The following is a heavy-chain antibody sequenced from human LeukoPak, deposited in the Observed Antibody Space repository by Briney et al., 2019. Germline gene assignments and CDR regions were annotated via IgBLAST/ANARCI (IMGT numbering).Heavy chain of an antibody. CDR2: IIPIFGTA. J-gene: IGHJ4*02. Sequence: SVKVSCKASGGTFSSYAISWVRQAPGQGLEWMGRIIPIFGTANYAQKFQGRVTITTHESTSTAYMELSSLRSEDTAVYYCARDRRYSGYDSFDYWGQGTLVTVSS. CDR3: ARDRRYSGYDSFDY. CDR1: GGTFSSYA. D-gene: IGHD5-12*01. V-gene: IGHV1-69*05.